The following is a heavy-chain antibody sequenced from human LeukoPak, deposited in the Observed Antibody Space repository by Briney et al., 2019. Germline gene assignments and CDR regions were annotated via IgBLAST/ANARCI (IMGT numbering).Heavy chain of an antibody. CDR1: GYTFTSYY. D-gene: IGHD6-6*01. CDR2: INPSGGST. V-gene: IGHV1-46*01. J-gene: IGHJ4*02. CDR3: ARDGPIAARLYYFDY. Sequence: ASVKVSCKASGYTFTSYYMHWVRQAPGQGLEWMGIINPSGGSTSYAQKFQGRGTMTRDTSTSTVYMQLSSLRSEDTAVYYCARDGPIAARLYYFDYWGQGTLVTVSS.